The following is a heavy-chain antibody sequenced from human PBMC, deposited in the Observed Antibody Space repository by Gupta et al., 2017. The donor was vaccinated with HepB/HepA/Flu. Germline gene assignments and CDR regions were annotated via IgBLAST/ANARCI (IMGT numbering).Heavy chain of an antibody. D-gene: IGHD6-13*01. Sequence: QVQLVQSGAEVKKPGSSVKVSCKASGGNFSRYAISWVRQAPGQGLEWMGRIIPILGIANYAQKFQGRVTITADKSTSTAYMELSSLRSEDTAVYYCARDQFEQQLAVWGQVTLVTVSS. CDR1: GGNFSRYA. V-gene: IGHV1-69*04. CDR3: ARDQFEQQLAV. J-gene: IGHJ4*02. CDR2: IIPILGIA.